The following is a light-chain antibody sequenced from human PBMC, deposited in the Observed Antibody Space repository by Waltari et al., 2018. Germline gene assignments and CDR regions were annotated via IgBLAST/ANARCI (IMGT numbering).Light chain of an antibody. CDR3: QQRSNWPPVVT. CDR1: QSVSSY. Sequence: IVLTQSPATLSLSPGERATLYCRASQSVSSYLAWSQQKPGQAPRLLIYDASNRATGIPARFSGSGSGTDFTLTISSLEPEDFAVYYCQQRSNWPPVVTFGGGTKVEIK. J-gene: IGKJ4*01. V-gene: IGKV3-11*01. CDR2: DAS.